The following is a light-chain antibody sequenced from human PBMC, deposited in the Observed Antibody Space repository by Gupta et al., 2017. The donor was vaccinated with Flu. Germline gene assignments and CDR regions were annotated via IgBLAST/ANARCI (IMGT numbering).Light chain of an antibody. J-gene: IGKJ1*01. CDR1: QDTRNY. CDR2: DAS. V-gene: IGKV1-33*01. Sequence: VGDRVTITCQASQDTRNYLNWYQQKPGKAPDLLIYDASNLEKGVTSRFSGSGYGTEFTFTIKGLQAEDVATYYCQQYDSLPTIGQGTTVEIK. CDR3: QQYDSLPT.